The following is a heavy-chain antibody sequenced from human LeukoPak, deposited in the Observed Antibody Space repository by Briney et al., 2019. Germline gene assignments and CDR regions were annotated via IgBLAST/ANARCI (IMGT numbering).Heavy chain of an antibody. CDR1: GGTFSSYA. J-gene: IGHJ4*02. Sequence: SVKVSCKASGGTFSSYAISWVRQAPGQGLEWMGGIIPIFGTANYAQKFQGRVTITADESTSTAYMELSSLRSEDTAVYYCARDRLERYQSSRDFDYWGQGTLVTASS. CDR2: IIPIFGTA. V-gene: IGHV1-69*13. CDR3: ARDRLERYQSSRDFDY. D-gene: IGHD2-2*01.